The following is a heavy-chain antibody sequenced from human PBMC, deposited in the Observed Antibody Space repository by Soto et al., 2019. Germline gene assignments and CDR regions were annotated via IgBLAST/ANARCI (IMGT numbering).Heavy chain of an antibody. CDR2: VYKSGST. V-gene: IGHV4-39*07. J-gene: IGHJ4*02. CDR3: ARVFHYYDSSGYYPNPQKYSFDY. Sequence: SETLSLTCSVSGDSITNTTYYWDWIRQPPGKGLEWLGSVYKSGSTNYNPSLKSRVTISVDTSKNQFSLKLSSVTAVDTAVYYCARVFHYYDSSGYYPNPQKYSFDYWGQGTLVT. D-gene: IGHD3-22*01. CDR1: GDSITNTTYY.